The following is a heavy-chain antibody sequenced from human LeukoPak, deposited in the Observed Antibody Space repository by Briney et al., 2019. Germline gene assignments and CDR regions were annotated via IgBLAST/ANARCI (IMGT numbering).Heavy chain of an antibody. CDR1: GGSIGSHY. D-gene: IGHD6-25*01. Sequence: PSETLSLTCTVSGGSIGSHYWTWIRQPPGRGLEWIGYVRYSGSTDYNPSLKSRVTISLDTSNNQFSLRLNSVTAADTAVYYCARDRGSGLDYWGQGTLVTVSS. J-gene: IGHJ4*02. CDR2: VRYSGST. V-gene: IGHV4-59*11. CDR3: ARDRGSGLDY.